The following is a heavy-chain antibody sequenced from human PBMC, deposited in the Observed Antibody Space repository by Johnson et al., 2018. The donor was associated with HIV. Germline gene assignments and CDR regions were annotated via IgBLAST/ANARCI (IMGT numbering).Heavy chain of an antibody. Sequence: QVQLVESGGGVVQPGRSLRLSCAASGFTFSSYAMHWVRQAPGKGLEWVAVMSYDGSKENYADSVKGRFTISRDNAKNSLYLQMNSRRPEDTSVYYCAKDRYGGSYPDAFDIWGQGTMVTVSS. D-gene: IGHD1-26*01. CDR3: AKDRYGGSYPDAFDI. CDR1: GFTFSSYA. V-gene: IGHV3-30-3*01. CDR2: MSYDGSKE. J-gene: IGHJ3*02.